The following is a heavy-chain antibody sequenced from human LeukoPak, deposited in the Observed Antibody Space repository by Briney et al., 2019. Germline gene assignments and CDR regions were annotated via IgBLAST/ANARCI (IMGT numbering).Heavy chain of an antibody. V-gene: IGHV4-61*02. CDR3: ARDWYGFPLPDAFDI. CDR2: IYTSGST. Sequence: SETLSLTCTVSGGSISSGTYYWSWIRQPAGKGLEWIGRIYTSGSTNYNPSLKSRVTISVDTSKNQFSLKLSSVTAADTAVYYCARDWYGFPLPDAFDIWGQGTMVTVSS. CDR1: GGSISSGTYY. J-gene: IGHJ3*02. D-gene: IGHD6-13*01.